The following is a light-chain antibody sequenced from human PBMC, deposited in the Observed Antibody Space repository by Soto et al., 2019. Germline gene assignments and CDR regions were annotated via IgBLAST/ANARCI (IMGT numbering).Light chain of an antibody. Sequence: QSALTQPASVSGSPRQSITISCTGTSSDVGGYNYVSWYQQYPGRVPKLLIYKVSNRPSGVSNRFSGSKSGNTASLTVSGLQAEDEADYYCSSYAGSSNVFGTGTKLTVL. J-gene: IGLJ1*01. CDR2: KVS. CDR3: SSYAGSSNV. V-gene: IGLV2-14*01. CDR1: SSDVGGYNY.